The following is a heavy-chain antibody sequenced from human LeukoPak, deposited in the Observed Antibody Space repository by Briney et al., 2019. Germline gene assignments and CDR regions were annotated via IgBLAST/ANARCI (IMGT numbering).Heavy chain of an antibody. D-gene: IGHD1-1*01. CDR3: ARGQPRGPFDY. J-gene: IGHJ4*02. CDR1: EGTFSSYA. CDR2: ISAYNGNT. Sequence: ASVKVSCKASEGTFSSYAISWVRQAPGQGLEWMGWISAYNGNTNYAQKLQGRVTMTTDTSTSTAYMELRSLRSDDTAVYYCARGQPRGPFDYWGQGTLVTVSS. V-gene: IGHV1-18*01.